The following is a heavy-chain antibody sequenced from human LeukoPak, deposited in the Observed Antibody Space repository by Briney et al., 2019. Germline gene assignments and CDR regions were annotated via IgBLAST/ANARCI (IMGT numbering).Heavy chain of an antibody. CDR3: AKPARTDYADY. J-gene: IGHJ4*02. CDR2: IYSGGST. D-gene: IGHD1-14*01. Sequence: GGSLRLSCAASGFTVSSSYMSWVRQAPGKGLEWVSVIYSGGSTYYADSVKGRFTISRDNSKNTLYLQMNSLRAEDTAVYYCAKPARTDYADYWGQGTLVTVSS. V-gene: IGHV3-66*04. CDR1: GFTVSSSY.